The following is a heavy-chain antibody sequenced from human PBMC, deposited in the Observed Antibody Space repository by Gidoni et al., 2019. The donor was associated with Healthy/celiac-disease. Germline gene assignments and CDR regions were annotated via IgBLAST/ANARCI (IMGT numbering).Heavy chain of an antibody. CDR3: ARSYGSGTYYYMDV. J-gene: IGHJ6*03. Sequence: EVQLVESGGGLVKPGGSLRLSCAASGFTFSSFSMNWVRQAPGKGLEWVSSISSSSSYIYYADSVKGRFTISRDNAKNSLYLQMNSLRAEDTAVYYCARSYGSGTYYYMDVWGKGTTVTVSS. CDR1: GFTFSSFS. V-gene: IGHV3-21*01. CDR2: ISSSSSYI. D-gene: IGHD3-10*01.